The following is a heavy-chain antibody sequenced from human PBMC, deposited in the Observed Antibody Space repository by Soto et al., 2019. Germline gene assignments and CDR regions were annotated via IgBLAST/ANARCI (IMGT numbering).Heavy chain of an antibody. J-gene: IGHJ4*02. CDR2: ISAYNGNT. Sequence: ASVKVSCEASGYTFTSYGISCGRQAPRQGLEWMGWISAYNGNTNYAQKLQGRVTMTTDTSTSTAYMELRSLRSDDTAVYYCARSGIVVVPAATPIDYWGQGTLVTVSS. D-gene: IGHD2-2*01. CDR3: ARSGIVVVPAATPIDY. V-gene: IGHV1-18*01. CDR1: GYTFTSYG.